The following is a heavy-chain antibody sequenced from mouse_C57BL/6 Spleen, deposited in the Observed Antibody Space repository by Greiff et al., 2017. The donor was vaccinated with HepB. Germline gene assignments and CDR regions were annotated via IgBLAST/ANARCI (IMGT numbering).Heavy chain of an antibody. CDR2: INPSNGGT. D-gene: IGHD2-5*01. CDR3: AAYYSNYEYFDY. Sequence: QVHVKQPGTELVKPGASVKLSCKASGYTFTSYWMHWVKQRPGQGLEWIGNINPSNGGTNYNEKFKSKATLTVDKSSSTAYMQLSSLTSEDSAVYYCAAYYSNYEYFDYWGQGTTLTVSS. V-gene: IGHV1-53*01. J-gene: IGHJ2*01. CDR1: GYTFTSYW.